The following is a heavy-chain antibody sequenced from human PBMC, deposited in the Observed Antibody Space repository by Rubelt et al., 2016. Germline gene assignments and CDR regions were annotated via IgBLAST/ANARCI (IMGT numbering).Heavy chain of an antibody. V-gene: IGHV4-39*01. CDR3: AVRSSSWYYFDY. CDR1: GGSISSSSYY. D-gene: IGHD6-13*01. Sequence: ESGPGLVKPSETLSLTCTVSGGSISSSSYYWGWIRQPPGKGLEWIGSIYYSGSTYYNPSLKSRVTISVDTSKNQFSLKLSSVTAADTAVYYCAVRSSSWYYFDYWGQGTLVTASS. J-gene: IGHJ4*02. CDR2: IYYSGST.